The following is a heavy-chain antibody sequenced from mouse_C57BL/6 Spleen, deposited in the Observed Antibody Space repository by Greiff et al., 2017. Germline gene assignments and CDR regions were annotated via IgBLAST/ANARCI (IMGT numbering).Heavy chain of an antibody. Sequence: EVQLQQSGPELVKPGASVKISCKASGYTFTDYYMNWVKQSPGKGLEWIGEINPNNGGTSYNPKFKGKATLTADKSSNTAYMELRSLTSEDSAVFSCERCRGDGSMDYWGQGTTLTVAS. CDR3: ERCRGDGSMDY. J-gene: IGHJ4*01. CDR1: GYTFTDYY. V-gene: IGHV1-26*01. D-gene: IGHD2-3*01. CDR2: INPNNGGT.